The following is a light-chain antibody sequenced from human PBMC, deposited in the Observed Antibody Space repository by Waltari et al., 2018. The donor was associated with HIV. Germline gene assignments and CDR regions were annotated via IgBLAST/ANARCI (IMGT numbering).Light chain of an antibody. J-gene: IGLJ3*02. CDR2: DVS. CDR3: SSYTSSSTWV. CDR1: SSAVGGYNY. V-gene: IGLV2-14*01. Sequence: QPALTQPASVSGSPGQSITISCTGTSSAVGGYNYVSWYQQHPGKAPKLMIYDVSNRPSGVSNRFSGSKSGNTASLTISGLRAEDEADYYCSSYTSSSTWVFGGGTKLTVL.